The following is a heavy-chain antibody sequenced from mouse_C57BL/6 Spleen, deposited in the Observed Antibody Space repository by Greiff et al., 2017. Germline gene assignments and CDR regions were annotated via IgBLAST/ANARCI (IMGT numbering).Heavy chain of an antibody. CDR1: GYTFTDYY. D-gene: IGHD1-1*01. V-gene: IGHV1-26*01. CDR3: AGGTTVAQQGYFDV. J-gene: IGHJ1*03. CDR2: INPNNGGT. Sequence: VQLQQSGPELVKPGASVKISCKASGYTFTDYYMNWVKQSHGKSLEWIGDINPNNGGTSYNQKFKGKATLTVDKSSSTAYMELRSLTPEDSAVYYCAGGTTVAQQGYFDVWGTGTTVTVSS.